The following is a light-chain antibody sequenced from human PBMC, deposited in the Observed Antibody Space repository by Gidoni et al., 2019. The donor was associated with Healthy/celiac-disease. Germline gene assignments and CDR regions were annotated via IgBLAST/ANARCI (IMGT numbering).Light chain of an antibody. Sequence: DIKMTLSPSSLSASVGDRATITCRASQGISNYLAWYQQKPGKVPKLLIYAASTLQSGVPSRFSGSGSGTDFTLTISSLQPEDVATYYCQKYNSAPLTFGPXTKVDIK. CDR3: QKYNSAPLT. V-gene: IGKV1-27*01. CDR1: QGISNY. CDR2: AAS. J-gene: IGKJ3*01.